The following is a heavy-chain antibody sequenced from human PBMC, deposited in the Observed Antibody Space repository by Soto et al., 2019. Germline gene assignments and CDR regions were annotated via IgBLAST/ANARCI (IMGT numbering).Heavy chain of an antibody. V-gene: IGHV4-34*01. Sequence: SATLSLTCAVYGGSFSGYYWSWIRQPPGKGLEWIGEINHSGSTNYNPSLKSRVTISVDTSKNQFSLKLSSVTAADTAVYYCARKVRGTLDYWGQGTLVTVSS. CDR3: ARKVRGTLDY. CDR2: INHSGST. J-gene: IGHJ4*02. D-gene: IGHD1-7*01. CDR1: GGSFSGYY.